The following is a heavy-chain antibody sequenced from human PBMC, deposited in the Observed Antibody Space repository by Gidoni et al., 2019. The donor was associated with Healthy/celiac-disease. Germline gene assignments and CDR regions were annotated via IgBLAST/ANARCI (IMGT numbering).Heavy chain of an antibody. CDR1: GFTFSSYG. CDR3: ARDAGTTDGDYVEY. J-gene: IGHJ4*02. D-gene: IGHD4-17*01. Sequence: QVQLVESGGGVVQPGRSLRLSCAASGFTFSSYGMHWVRQAPGKGLEWVAVIWYDGSNKYYADSVKGRFTISRDNSKNTLYLQMNSLRAEDTAVYYCARDAGTTDGDYVEYWGQGTLVTVSS. CDR2: IWYDGSNK. V-gene: IGHV3-33*01.